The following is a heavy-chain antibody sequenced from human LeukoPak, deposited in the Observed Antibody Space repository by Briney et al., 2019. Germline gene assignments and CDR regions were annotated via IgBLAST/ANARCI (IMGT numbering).Heavy chain of an antibody. J-gene: IGHJ1*01. V-gene: IGHV3-23*05. CDR1: GFTFSSSA. Sequence: PGGSLRLSCAASGFTFSSSAMSWVRQAPGKGLEWVSAIYSSGSTDYADSVRGRFTIARDTSKNMVYLQMNSLTAEDTAIYYCARRTGAAPGEFFLHWGQGTLVTVSS. CDR2: IYSSGST. D-gene: IGHD6-19*01. CDR3: ARRTGAAPGEFFLH.